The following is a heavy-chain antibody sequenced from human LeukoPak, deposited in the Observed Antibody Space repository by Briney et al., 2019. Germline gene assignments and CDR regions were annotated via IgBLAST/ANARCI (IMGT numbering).Heavy chain of an antibody. CDR3: AKASRLLHGSGSYPGYFDY. CDR2: TSGSGDST. CDR1: GFTFSSYA. D-gene: IGHD3-10*01. V-gene: IGHV3-23*01. Sequence: PGGSLRLSCAASGFTFSSYAMSWVRQAPGKGLEWVSSTSGSGDSTYYADSVKGRFTISRDNSKNTLYLQMNSLRAEDTAVYYCAKASRLLHGSGSYPGYFDYWGQGALVTVSS. J-gene: IGHJ4*02.